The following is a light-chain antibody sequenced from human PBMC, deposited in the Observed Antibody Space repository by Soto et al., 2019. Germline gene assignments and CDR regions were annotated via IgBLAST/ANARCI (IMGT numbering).Light chain of an antibody. CDR1: QTISRS. V-gene: IGKV1-5*01. J-gene: IGKJ1*01. CDR3: QQFRGT. CDR2: DAS. Sequence: DIQMTQSPSSLSASVGDRVTITCRSSQTISRSLNWYQQKPGKAPKLLIYDASTLESGVPSRFSGSGSGTEFTLTISSLLPDDFATYYCQQFRGTFGQGTKVDIK.